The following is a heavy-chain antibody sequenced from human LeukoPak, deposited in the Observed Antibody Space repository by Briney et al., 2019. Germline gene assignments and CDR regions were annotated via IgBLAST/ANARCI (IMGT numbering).Heavy chain of an antibody. V-gene: IGHV4-59*01. D-gene: IGHD2-2*01. CDR2: ISYSGST. CDR3: ARGVEFCSSTSCYSKFDY. Sequence: PSETLSLTCTVSGGSISSYYWSWIRQPPGKGLEWIGLISYSGSTNYNPSLKGRVSISINTSKNQFSLKLSSVTAADTARYYCARGVEFCSSTSCYSKFDYWGQGTLVTVSS. J-gene: IGHJ4*02. CDR1: GGSISSYY.